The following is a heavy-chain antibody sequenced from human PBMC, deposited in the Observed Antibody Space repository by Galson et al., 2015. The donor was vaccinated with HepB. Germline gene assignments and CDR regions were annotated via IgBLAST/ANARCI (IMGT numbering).Heavy chain of an antibody. J-gene: IGHJ4*02. V-gene: IGHV1-8*01. CDR3: ARFITIFGVVITPPGTFDY. Sequence: SVKVSCKASGYTFTSYDINWVRQATGQGLEWMGWMNPNSGNTGYAQKFQGRVTMTRNTSISTAYMELSSLRSEDTAVYYCARFITIFGVVITPPGTFDYWGQGTLVTVSS. D-gene: IGHD3-3*01. CDR1: GYTFTSYD. CDR2: MNPNSGNT.